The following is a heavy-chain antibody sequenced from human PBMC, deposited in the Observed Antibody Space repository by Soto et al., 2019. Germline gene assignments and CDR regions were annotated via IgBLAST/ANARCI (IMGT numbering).Heavy chain of an antibody. Sequence: EVQLVESGGGLVQPGGSLRLSCAASGFTVSTKYMSWVRQAPGKGLEGVSVIYSGGSTFYADSVRGRFTISRDNSKNTVNLQMNSRRAEDTAVYYCGRDPWAADYWGQGTLVTVSS. CDR3: GRDPWAADY. CDR2: IYSGGST. J-gene: IGHJ4*02. D-gene: IGHD3-16*01. CDR1: GFTVSTKY. V-gene: IGHV3-66*01.